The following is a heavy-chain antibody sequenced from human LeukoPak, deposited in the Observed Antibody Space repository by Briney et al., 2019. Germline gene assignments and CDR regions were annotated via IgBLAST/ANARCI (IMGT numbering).Heavy chain of an antibody. D-gene: IGHD1-14*01. CDR1: GYTFTGYY. CDR2: FNPNTGAT. Sequence: GASVKVSCKASGYTFTGYYMHWVRQAPGQGLEWMGWFNPNTGATNYPQKFQGRVTMTRDTSISTAYMELSRLISDDTAVYYCARARAEVTGWFDPWGQGTLVTVSS. CDR3: ARARAEVTGWFDP. J-gene: IGHJ5*02. V-gene: IGHV1-2*02.